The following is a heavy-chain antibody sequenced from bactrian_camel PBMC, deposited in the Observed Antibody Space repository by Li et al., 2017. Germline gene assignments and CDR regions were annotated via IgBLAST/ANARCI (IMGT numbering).Heavy chain of an antibody. Sequence: VQLVESGGGSVAAGGSLRLSCAASTYTDSIDCMGWFRQAPGREREGVAGIYSGGEPTYYAESVKGRFTISRDNGENTVYLQMNSLKPEDTAVYYCAPDRVSTVVGCGGPWGQGTQVTVS. CDR2: IYSGGEPT. CDR3: APDRVSTVVGCGGP. CDR1: TYTDSIDC. J-gene: IGHJ6*01. V-gene: IGHV3S40*01. D-gene: IGHD6*01.